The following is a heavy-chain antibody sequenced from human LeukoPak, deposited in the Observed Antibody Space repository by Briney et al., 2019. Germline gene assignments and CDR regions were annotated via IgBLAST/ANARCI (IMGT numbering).Heavy chain of an antibody. CDR3: ARSQGVPAAISVWFDP. J-gene: IGHJ5*02. Sequence: GGSLRLSCAASGFTFSSYWMSWVRQAPGKGLEWVANIKQDGSEKYYVDSVKGRFTISRDNAKNSLYLQMNSLRAEDTAVYYCARSQGVPAAISVWFDPGAREPWSPSPQ. V-gene: IGHV3-7*01. D-gene: IGHD2-2*01. CDR2: IKQDGSEK. CDR1: GFTFSSYW.